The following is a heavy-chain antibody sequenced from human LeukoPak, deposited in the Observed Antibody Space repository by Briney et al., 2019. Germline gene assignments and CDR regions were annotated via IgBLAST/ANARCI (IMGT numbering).Heavy chain of an antibody. V-gene: IGHV3-9*01. Sequence: GGSLRLSCAASGFTFDDYAMHWVRQAPGKGLEWVSGISWNSGSIGYADSVKGRFTISRDNAKNSLYLQMNSLRAEDTALYYCAKDIRITMVRGVIIGETLFDYWGQGTLVTVSS. CDR3: AKDIRITMVRGVIIGETLFDY. J-gene: IGHJ4*02. D-gene: IGHD3-10*01. CDR1: GFTFDDYA. CDR2: ISWNSGSI.